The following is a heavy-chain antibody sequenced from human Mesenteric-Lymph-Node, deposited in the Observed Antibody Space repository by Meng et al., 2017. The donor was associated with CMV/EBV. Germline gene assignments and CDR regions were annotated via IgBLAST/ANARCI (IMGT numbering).Heavy chain of an antibody. J-gene: IGHJ4*02. V-gene: IGHV3-30*02. CDR1: GFTFNRYD. Sequence: GESLKISCAASGFTFNRYDMYWVRQAPGKGLEWVAVIRYDGSNKDYADSLKGRFTISRDSSKNTLYLQINNLRIEDTAIYYCTRESGASGDFDYWGQGTLVTVS. CDR2: IRYDGSNK. CDR3: TRESGASGDFDY. D-gene: IGHD7-27*01.